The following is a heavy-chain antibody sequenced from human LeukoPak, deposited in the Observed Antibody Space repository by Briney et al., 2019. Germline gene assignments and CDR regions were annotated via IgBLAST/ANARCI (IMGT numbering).Heavy chain of an antibody. J-gene: IGHJ2*01. Sequence: NPSETLSLTCTVSAGSFSNYYWNWIRQPPGKGLEWIGYIYYTGGTIYNPSLKSRVTISVDTSKNQFSLKLSSVTAADTAVYYCARHDGTMIVAYWYFDLWGRGTLVTVSS. CDR2: IYYTGGT. CDR3: ARHDGTMIVAYWYFDL. V-gene: IGHV4-59*08. D-gene: IGHD3-22*01. CDR1: AGSFSNYY.